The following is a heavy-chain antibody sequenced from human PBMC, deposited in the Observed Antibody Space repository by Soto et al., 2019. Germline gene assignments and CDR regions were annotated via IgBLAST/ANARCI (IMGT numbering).Heavy chain of an antibody. V-gene: IGHV3-21*01. J-gene: IGHJ5*02. CDR3: AIDPFGGGDSDWFDP. CDR2: ISGSSSSI. CDR1: GFTFIRSA. Sequence: EVQLVESGGGLVKPGGSLRLSCATSGFTFIRSAMNWVRQAPGKGLEWVSCISGSSSSIYYADSVNGRFTISRDNAKNSLYLQRNSLRAEDTAVYYCAIDPFGGGDSDWFDPWGQGTLVTVSS. D-gene: IGHD2-21*02.